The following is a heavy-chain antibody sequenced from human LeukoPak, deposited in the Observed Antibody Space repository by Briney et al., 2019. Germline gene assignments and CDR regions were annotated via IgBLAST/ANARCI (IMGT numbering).Heavy chain of an antibody. V-gene: IGHV3-30-3*01. CDR2: ISYDGSNK. J-gene: IGHJ4*02. D-gene: IGHD2-21*02. CDR3: AKGLVVVTAPFFDY. CDR1: GFTFSSYA. Sequence: GGSLRLSCAASGFTFSSYAMHWVRQAPGKGLEWVAVISYDGSNKYYADSVKGRFTISRDNSKNTLYLQMNSLRAEDTAVYYCAKGLVVVTAPFFDYWGQGTLVTVSS.